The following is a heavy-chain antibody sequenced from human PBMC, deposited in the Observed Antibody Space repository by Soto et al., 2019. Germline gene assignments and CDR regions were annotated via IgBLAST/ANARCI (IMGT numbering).Heavy chain of an antibody. CDR2: ISSSSSSYI. Sequence: PGGSLRLSCAASGFTFSSYSMNWVRQAPGKGLEWVSSISSSSSSYIYCADSVKGRFTISRDNARNSLFLQMSSLRAEDTAVYYCARVKLVAVASLFSYYFDSWGQGTLVTVSS. V-gene: IGHV3-21*01. CDR3: ARVKLVAVASLFSYYFDS. J-gene: IGHJ4*01. CDR1: GFTFSSYS. D-gene: IGHD2-8*02.